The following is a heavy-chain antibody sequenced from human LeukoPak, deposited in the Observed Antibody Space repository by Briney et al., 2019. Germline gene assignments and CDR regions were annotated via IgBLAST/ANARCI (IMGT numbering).Heavy chain of an antibody. J-gene: IGHJ5*02. D-gene: IGHD3-3*01. Sequence: GASVKVSCKASGYTFTNYYMEWVRQAPGQGLEWMGMINPSGGSTTYAQKFQGRVTMTRNTSISTAYMELSSLRSEDTAVYYCARGYDFWSGYHPSNWFDPWGQGTLVTVSS. CDR1: GYTFTNYY. V-gene: IGHV1-46*01. CDR2: INPSGGST. CDR3: ARGYDFWSGYHPSNWFDP.